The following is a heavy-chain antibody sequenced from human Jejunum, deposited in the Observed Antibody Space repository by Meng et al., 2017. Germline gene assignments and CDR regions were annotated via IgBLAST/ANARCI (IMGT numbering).Heavy chain of an antibody. CDR3: RIVEMATSEDY. D-gene: IGHD5-24*01. J-gene: IGHJ4*02. Sequence: GSLRLSCTVSGYSISSGYYWGWIRQPPGKGLEWIGYIYYSGSTNYNPSLKSRVTISVDTSKNQFSLKLSSVTAADTAVYYCRIVEMATSEDYWGQGTLVNGAS. CDR1: GYSISSGYY. CDR2: IYYSGST. V-gene: IGHV4-61*01.